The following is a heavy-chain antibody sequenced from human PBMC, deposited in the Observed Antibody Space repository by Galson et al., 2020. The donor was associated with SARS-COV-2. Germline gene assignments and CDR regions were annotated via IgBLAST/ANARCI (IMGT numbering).Heavy chain of an antibody. Sequence: SETLSLTCTVSGGSISYYYWSWIRQPPGKGLEWIGYIYYSGSTNYNPSLKSRITISIDTSKNQFSLKLSSVTAADTAVYYYAREGGSNSWGDFDYWGQGTLVTVSS. CDR3: AREGGSNSWGDFDY. D-gene: IGHD4-4*01. V-gene: IGHV4-59*01. J-gene: IGHJ4*02. CDR1: GGSISYYY. CDR2: IYYSGST.